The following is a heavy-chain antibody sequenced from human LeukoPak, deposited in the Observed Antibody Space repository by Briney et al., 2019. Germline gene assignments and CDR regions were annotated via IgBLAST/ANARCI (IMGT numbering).Heavy chain of an antibody. CDR2: IYYSGST. CDR1: GGSISSSSYY. D-gene: IGHD1-7*01. V-gene: IGHV4-39*01. CDR3: ARQIRNWNYLEDYYYYMDV. Sequence: SETLSLTCTVSGGSISSSSYYWGWIRQPPGKGLEWIGSIYYSGSTYYNPSLKSRVTISVDTSKNQFSLKLSSVTAADTAVYYCARQIRNWNYLEDYYYYMDVWGKGTTVTVSS. J-gene: IGHJ6*03.